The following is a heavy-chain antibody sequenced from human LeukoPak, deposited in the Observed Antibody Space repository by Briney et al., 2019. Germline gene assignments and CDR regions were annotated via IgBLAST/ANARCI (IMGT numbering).Heavy chain of an antibody. CDR2: IYSGGST. Sequence: PGGSLRLSCAASGFTASSNYMSWVRQAPGKGLEWVSVIYSGGSTYYADSVKGRFTISSGNSKNTLYLQMNSLRAEDTAVYYCARDLREYSSSYPYYYYYMDVWGKGTTVTVSS. J-gene: IGHJ6*03. D-gene: IGHD6-6*01. CDR3: ARDLREYSSSYPYYYYYMDV. V-gene: IGHV3-53*01. CDR1: GFTASSNY.